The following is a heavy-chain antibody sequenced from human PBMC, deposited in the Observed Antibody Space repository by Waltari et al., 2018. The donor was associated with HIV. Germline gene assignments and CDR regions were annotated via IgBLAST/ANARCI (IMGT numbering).Heavy chain of an antibody. CDR1: GYTFTSYD. Sequence: VHLVQSGSAVKKPGASVKVSCKASGYTFTSYDINWVRQATGQWLEWMGWMKPNSGKTGYAEEFQGRGTMTRNTSISTAYMELSSLRSEDTAIYDWAGGGPTGSWRVDPWGQGTLVTVSS. V-gene: IGHV1-8*01. CDR2: MKPNSGKT. CDR3: AGGGPTGSWRVDP. J-gene: IGHJ5*02.